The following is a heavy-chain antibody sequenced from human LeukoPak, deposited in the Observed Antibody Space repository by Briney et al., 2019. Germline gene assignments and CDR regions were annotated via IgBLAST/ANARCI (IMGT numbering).Heavy chain of an antibody. CDR1: GFTFSDYY. CDR3: ARGKDAYYYYGMDV. CDR2: ISSSGSTI. J-gene: IGHJ6*02. V-gene: IGHV3-11*01. Sequence: GGSLRLSCAASGFTFSDYYMSWIRQAPGKGLEWVSYISSSGSTIYYADSVKGRLTISRDNAKNSLYLQMNSLRAEDTAVYYCARGKDAYYYYGMDVWGQGTTVTVSS.